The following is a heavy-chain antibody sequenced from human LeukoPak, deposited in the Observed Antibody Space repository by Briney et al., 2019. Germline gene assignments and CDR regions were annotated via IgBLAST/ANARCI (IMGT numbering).Heavy chain of an antibody. CDR3: ARGPRYAAGLSFDI. CDR1: GGSISSYY. Sequence: SETLSLTCTVSGGSISSYYWSWIRQPAGKGLEWIGRIYTSGSTNYNPSLKSRVTMSVDTSKNQFSLKLSSVTAADTAVYYCARGPRYAAGLSFDIWGQGTMVTVSS. CDR2: IYTSGST. V-gene: IGHV4-4*07. J-gene: IGHJ3*02. D-gene: IGHD6-13*01.